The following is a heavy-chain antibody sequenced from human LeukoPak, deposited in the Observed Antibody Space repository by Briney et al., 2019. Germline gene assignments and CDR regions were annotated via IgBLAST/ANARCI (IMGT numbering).Heavy chain of an antibody. CDR2: IYYSGST. V-gene: IGHV4-59*01. J-gene: IGHJ4*02. D-gene: IGHD4-17*01. CDR3: ARADNGDYV. Sequence: PSETLSLTCTVSGGSISSYYWSWIRQPPGKGLEWIGYIYYSGSTNYNPSLKSRVTISVDTSKNQFSLKLSSVTAADTAVYYCARADNGDYVWGQGTLVTVSS. CDR1: GGSISSYY.